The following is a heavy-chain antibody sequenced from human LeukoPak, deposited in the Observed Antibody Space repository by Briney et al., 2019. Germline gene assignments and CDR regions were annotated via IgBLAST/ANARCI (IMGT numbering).Heavy chain of an antibody. D-gene: IGHD3-22*01. V-gene: IGHV3-49*04. CDR2: IRSKAYGGTT. CDR1: GFTFGDYA. Sequence: PGRSLRLSCTASGFTFGDYAMSWVRQAPGKGLEWVGFIRSKAYGGTTEYAASVKGRFTISRDDSKSIAYLQMNSLKTEDTAVYYCTREEAWIYDSRRNFDYWGQGTLVTVSS. J-gene: IGHJ4*02. CDR3: TREEAWIYDSRRNFDY.